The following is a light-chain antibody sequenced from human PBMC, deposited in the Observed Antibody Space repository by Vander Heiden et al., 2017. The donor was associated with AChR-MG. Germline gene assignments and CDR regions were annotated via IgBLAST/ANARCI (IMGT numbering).Light chain of an antibody. V-gene: IGLV1-51*01. CDR1: TSNIGTNS. CDR2: DNT. J-gene: IGLJ3*02. CDR3: ATWDSILNDGV. Sequence: QSVLTQTRSMSAAPGQRVTISCSGTTSNIGTNSVSCYRQRPDAAPKLLMYDNTKRPSGIPDRFSVSKSGTSAALGITGLQTGDEADYYCATWDSILNDGVVGGGTKLTVL.